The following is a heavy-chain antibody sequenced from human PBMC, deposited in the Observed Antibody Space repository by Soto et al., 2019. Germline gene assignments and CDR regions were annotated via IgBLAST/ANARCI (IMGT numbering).Heavy chain of an antibody. CDR2: IYSGGNT. J-gene: IGHJ3*02. CDR1: GFTVSSNY. Sequence: GGSLRLSCAASGFTVSSNYMNWVRQAPGKGLEWVSVIYSGGNTYYADSVKGRYTISRDNSKNTLYLQMNSLRAEDTSVYYCARDQGWGYSDAFDIWGQGTMVTVSS. V-gene: IGHV3-66*01. D-gene: IGHD2-15*01. CDR3: ARDQGWGYSDAFDI.